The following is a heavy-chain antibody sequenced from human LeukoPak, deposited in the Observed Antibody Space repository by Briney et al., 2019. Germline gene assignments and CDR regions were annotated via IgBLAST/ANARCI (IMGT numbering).Heavy chain of an antibody. Sequence: SEILSITCTFTGVTINSGAYYRSWIRPPPQNTLEWMGYSYSSGCAYYNPSLKSRVTISVDSSKNQFSLKLSSVTAADTAFFFFKQKTAYDILTGYFIYYFDYWGQGTLVTVSS. D-gene: IGHD3-9*01. CDR1: GVTINSGAYY. J-gene: IGHJ4*02. V-gene: IGHV4-30-4*01. CDR2: SYSSGCA. CDR3: KQKTAYDILTGYFIYYFDY.